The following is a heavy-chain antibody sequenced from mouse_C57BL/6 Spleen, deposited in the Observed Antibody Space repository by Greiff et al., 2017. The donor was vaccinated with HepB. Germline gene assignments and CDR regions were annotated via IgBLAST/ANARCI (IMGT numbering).Heavy chain of an antibody. CDR3: ARRKIYYGYDDGYWYFDV. CDR2: ISSGGSYT. Sequence: VQLKESGGDLVKPGGSLKLSCAASGFTFSSYGMSWVRQTPDKRLEWVATISSGGSYTYYPDSVKGRFTISRDNAKNTLYLQMSSLKSEYTAMYDCARRKIYYGYDDGYWYFDVWGTGTTVTVSS. CDR1: GFTFSSYG. J-gene: IGHJ1*03. V-gene: IGHV5-6*01. D-gene: IGHD2-2*01.